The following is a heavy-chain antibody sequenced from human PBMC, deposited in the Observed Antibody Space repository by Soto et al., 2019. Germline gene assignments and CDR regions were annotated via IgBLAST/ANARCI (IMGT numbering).Heavy chain of an antibody. CDR2: ISGSGSST. CDR3: AKVRSDIVADGMDV. CDR1: GFTFSSYS. J-gene: IGHJ6*04. Sequence: GGSLRLSCAASGFTFSSYSMNWVRQAPGKGLEWVSDISGSGSSTYYADSVKGRFTISRDNSKNTLYLQMNSLRAEDTAVYYCAKVRSDIVADGMDVWGKGTTVTVSS. V-gene: IGHV3-23*01. D-gene: IGHD2-15*01.